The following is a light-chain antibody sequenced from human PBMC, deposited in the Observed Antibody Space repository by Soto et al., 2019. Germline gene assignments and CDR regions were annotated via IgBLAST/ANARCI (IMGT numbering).Light chain of an antibody. CDR1: QRVQFNY. CDR2: GAS. V-gene: IGKV3-20*01. J-gene: IGKJ1*01. CDR3: QQSGDSQWT. Sequence: EIVLTQSPGTLSLSPGERATLSCRASQRVQFNYVAWYQQKPGQAPRLLIYGASSRATGIPDRFSGSGSGMDFTLTISRLAPEDFAVYYCQQSGDSQWTFGQGTKVEI.